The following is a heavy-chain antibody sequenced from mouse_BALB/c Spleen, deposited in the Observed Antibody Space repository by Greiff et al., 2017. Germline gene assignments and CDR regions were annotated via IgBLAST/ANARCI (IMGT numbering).Heavy chain of an antibody. CDR1: GFNIKDTY. J-gene: IGHJ2*01. V-gene: IGHV14-3*02. Sequence: EVQLQQSGAELVKPGASVKLSCTASGFNIKDTYMHWVKQRPEQGLEWIGRIDPANGNTKYDPKFQGKATITADTSSNTAYLQLSSLTSEDTAVYYCARYGITTKGGFDYWGQGTTLTVSS. CDR2: IDPANGNT. D-gene: IGHD2-4*01. CDR3: ARYGITTKGGFDY.